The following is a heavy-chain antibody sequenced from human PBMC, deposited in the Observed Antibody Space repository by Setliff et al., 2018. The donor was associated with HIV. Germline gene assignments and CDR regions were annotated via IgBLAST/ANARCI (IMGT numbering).Heavy chain of an antibody. CDR3: ARDRKRWRQLKKYYYGMDV. Sequence: SETLSLTCNVSGGSISSYYWGWIRQPPGKGLEWIGSIYHSGSTYYNPSLKSRVTISVDTSKNQFSLKLTAVAAADTAVYYCARDRKRWRQLKKYYYGMDVWGLGTTVTVSS. J-gene: IGHJ6*02. CDR1: GGSISSYY. CDR2: IYHSGST. V-gene: IGHV4-39*07.